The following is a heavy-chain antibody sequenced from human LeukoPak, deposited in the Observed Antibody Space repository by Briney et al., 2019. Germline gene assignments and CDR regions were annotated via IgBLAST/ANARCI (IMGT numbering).Heavy chain of an antibody. J-gene: IGHJ4*02. D-gene: IGHD3-22*01. CDR3: ARVYDSSGYDNGIDY. CDR1: GFTFSSYS. CDR2: ISSSSNTI. Sequence: GGSLRLSCAASGFTFSSYSMNWVRQAPGKGLEWVSYISSSSNTIYYADSVKGRFTISRDNAKNSLYLQMHSLRAGDTAVYYCARVYDSSGYDNGIDYWGQGTLVTVSS. V-gene: IGHV3-48*04.